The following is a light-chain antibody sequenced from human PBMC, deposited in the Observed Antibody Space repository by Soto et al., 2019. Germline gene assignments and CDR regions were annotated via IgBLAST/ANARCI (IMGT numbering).Light chain of an antibody. CDR1: SSNIGAGYD. J-gene: IGLJ1*01. Sequence: QSVLTQPPSVSGAPGQRVTISCTGSSSNIGAGYDVHWYQQLPGTAPKLLIYGNSNRPSGVPDRFSGSKSGTSASLAITGLHAEDEADYYCQSYESSLSGSYVFGTGTX. CDR3: QSYESSLSGSYV. V-gene: IGLV1-40*01. CDR2: GNS.